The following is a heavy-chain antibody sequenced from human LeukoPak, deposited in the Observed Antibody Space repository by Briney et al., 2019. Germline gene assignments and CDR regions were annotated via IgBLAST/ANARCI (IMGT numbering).Heavy chain of an antibody. CDR3: ARDVVVVAQDYFDY. J-gene: IGHJ4*02. D-gene: IGHD2-15*01. CDR1: GGSISSGSYY. CDR2: IYTSGST. V-gene: IGHV4-61*02. Sequence: SETLSLTCTVSGGSISSGSYYWSWIRQPAGKGLEWIGRIYTSGSTYYNPSLKSRVTISVDTSKNQFSLKLSSVTAADTAVYYCARDVVVVAQDYFDYWGQGTLVTVSS.